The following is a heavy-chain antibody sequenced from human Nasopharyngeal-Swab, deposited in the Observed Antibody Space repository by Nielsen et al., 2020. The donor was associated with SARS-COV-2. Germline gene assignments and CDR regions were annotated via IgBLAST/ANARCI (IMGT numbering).Heavy chain of an antibody. V-gene: IGHV4-39*01. D-gene: IGHD1-26*01. CDR3: VRHKLVGKNPDWFDP. CDR1: GGSISSSTYY. CDR2: LYYSGST. Sequence: SETLSLTCTVSGGSISSSTYYWGWIRQPPGKGLEWIGTLYYSGSTYQNPSLKSRVTISVDTSKNQFSLDLSSVTAADTAVYYCVRHKLVGKNPDWFDPWGQGTLVTVSS. J-gene: IGHJ5*02.